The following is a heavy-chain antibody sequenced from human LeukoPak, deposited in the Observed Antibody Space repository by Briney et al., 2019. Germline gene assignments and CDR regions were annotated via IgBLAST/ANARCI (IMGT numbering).Heavy chain of an antibody. CDR2: ISGSGGST. CDR1: GFTFSSYG. Sequence: PGGSLRLSCAASGFTFSSYGMSWVRQAPGKGLEWVSAISGSGGSTYYADSVKGRFTISRDNSKNTLYLQMNSLRAEDTAVYYCVQDLWYGECDLWGQGTRVTVSS. V-gene: IGHV3-23*01. CDR3: VQDLWYGECDL. J-gene: IGHJ6*02. D-gene: IGHD3-10*01.